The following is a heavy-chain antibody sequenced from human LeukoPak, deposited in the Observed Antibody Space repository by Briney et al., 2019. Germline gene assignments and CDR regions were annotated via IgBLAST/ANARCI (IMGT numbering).Heavy chain of an antibody. CDR2: IKQDGSEK. CDR1: GFTFSSYG. V-gene: IGHV3-7*01. CDR3: AKHERAFDI. Sequence: LTGGSLRLSCAASGFTFSSYGMHWVRQAPGKGLEWVANIKQDGSEKYYVDSVKGRFTISRDNAKNSLYLQMNSLRAEDTAVYYCAKHERAFDIWGQGTMVTVSS. D-gene: IGHD5-24*01. J-gene: IGHJ3*02.